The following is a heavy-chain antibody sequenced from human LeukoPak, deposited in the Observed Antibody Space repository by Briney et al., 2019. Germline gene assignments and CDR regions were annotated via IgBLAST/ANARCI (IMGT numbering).Heavy chain of an antibody. D-gene: IGHD3-9*01. V-gene: IGHV4-34*01. J-gene: IGHJ5*02. Sequence: PSETLSLTCTVSGGSIIGHWWSWIRQPPGKGLEWIGEINHSGSTNYNPSLKSRVTISVDTSKNQFSLKLSSVTAADTAVYYCARAAGYDILSGGVFWFDPWGQGTLVTVSS. CDR2: INHSGST. CDR3: ARAAGYDILSGGVFWFDP. CDR1: GGSIIGHW.